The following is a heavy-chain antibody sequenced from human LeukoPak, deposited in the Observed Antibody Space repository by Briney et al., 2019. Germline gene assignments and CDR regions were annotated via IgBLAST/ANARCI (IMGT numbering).Heavy chain of an antibody. D-gene: IGHD3-22*01. V-gene: IGHV4-34*01. CDR2: INHSGGT. Sequence: SETLSLTCAVYSGSFSGYYWSWIRQPPGKGLEWIGEINHSGGTNYNPSLKSRVTISVDTSKNQFSLKLSSVTAADTAVYYCARGPYYYDSSGYYYSDYYFDYWGQGTLVTVSS. CDR1: SGSFSGYY. CDR3: ARGPYYYDSSGYYYSDYYFDY. J-gene: IGHJ4*02.